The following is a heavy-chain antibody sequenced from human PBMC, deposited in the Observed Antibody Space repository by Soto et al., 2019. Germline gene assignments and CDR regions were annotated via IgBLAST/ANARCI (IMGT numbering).Heavy chain of an antibody. CDR2: ISSSSSYK. CDR3: ANIIAAAGGRRYFDL. D-gene: IGHD6-13*01. Sequence: QVQLVESGGGLVKPGGSLRLSCAASGFTFSDYYMSWIRQAPGKGLEWVSYISSSSSYKNYADSVKGRFTICRDNANNKLYLQMNSQRAEDTAVYYCANIIAAAGGRRYFDLWGRGTLVTVSS. V-gene: IGHV3-11*05. J-gene: IGHJ2*01. CDR1: GFTFSDYY.